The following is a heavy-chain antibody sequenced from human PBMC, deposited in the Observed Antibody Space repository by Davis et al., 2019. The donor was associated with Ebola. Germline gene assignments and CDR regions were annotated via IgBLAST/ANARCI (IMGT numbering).Heavy chain of an antibody. CDR2: IYYSGST. CDR3: ARQPTYYYGSGSYYTQYYFDY. V-gene: IGHV4-39*01. Sequence: SETLSLTCTVSGGSISSSSYYWGWIRQPPGKGLEWIGSIYYSGSTYYNPSLKSRVTISVDTSKNQFSLKLSSVTAAGTAVYYCARQPTYYYGSGSYYTQYYFDYWGQGTLVTVSS. J-gene: IGHJ4*02. CDR1: GGSISSSSYY. D-gene: IGHD3-10*01.